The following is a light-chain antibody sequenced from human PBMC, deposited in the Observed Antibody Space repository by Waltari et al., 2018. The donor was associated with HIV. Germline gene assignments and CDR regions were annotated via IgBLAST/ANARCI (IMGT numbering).Light chain of an antibody. V-gene: IGLV2-14*01. J-gene: IGLJ3*02. CDR2: DGS. Sequence: QSALTQPASVSGSPGQSITISCTGTSSDVGGYNYVSWYQHHPDKTPHLMIYDGSNRPSGVSNRVSGSKAGNTASLTISGLQAEDEADYYCSSYASSSTPNWVFGGGTKLTVL. CDR3: SSYASSSTPNWV. CDR1: SSDVGGYNY.